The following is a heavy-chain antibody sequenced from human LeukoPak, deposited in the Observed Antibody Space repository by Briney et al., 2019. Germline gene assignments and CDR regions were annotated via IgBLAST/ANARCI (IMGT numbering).Heavy chain of an antibody. V-gene: IGHV4-34*01. Sequence: SETLSLTCAVYGGSFSGYYWSWIRQPPGKGLEWIGEINHSGSTNYNPSLKSRVTISVDTSKNQFSLKLSSVTAADTAVYYCATLGCNSPSCRSSDYWGQGTLVTVSS. CDR2: INHSGST. CDR3: ATLGCNSPSCRSSDY. J-gene: IGHJ4*02. CDR1: GGSFSGYY. D-gene: IGHD2-2*01.